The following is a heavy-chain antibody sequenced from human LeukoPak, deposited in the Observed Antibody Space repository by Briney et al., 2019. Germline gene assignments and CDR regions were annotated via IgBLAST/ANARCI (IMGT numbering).Heavy chain of an antibody. CDR1: GGSFSGYY. CDR3: AREAARRFAWFDP. D-gene: IGHD6-6*01. Sequence: SEALSLPCAVYGGSFSGYYGGWIRQPPGKGLEWIGEINHSGSTNYNPSLKSRVTISVDTSKNQFSLKLSSLTAADTAVYYCAREAARRFAWFDPWGQGTLVTVSS. V-gene: IGHV4-34*01. J-gene: IGHJ5*02. CDR2: INHSGST.